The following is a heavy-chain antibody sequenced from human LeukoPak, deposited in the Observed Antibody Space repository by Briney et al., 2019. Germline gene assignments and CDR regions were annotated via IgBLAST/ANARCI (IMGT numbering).Heavy chain of an antibody. V-gene: IGHV3-21*01. CDR1: GFTVSSNY. D-gene: IGHD6-13*01. J-gene: IGHJ4*02. Sequence: AGGPLRLSCAASGFTVSSNYMSWVRQAPGKGLEWVSAVSSSSSYIHYADSVKGRFTISRDNAKSSPYLQMNSLRAEDTAVYYCARAFGDSSSWPQGTDYWGQGTLVTVSS. CDR3: ARAFGDSSSWPQGTDY. CDR2: VSSSSSYI.